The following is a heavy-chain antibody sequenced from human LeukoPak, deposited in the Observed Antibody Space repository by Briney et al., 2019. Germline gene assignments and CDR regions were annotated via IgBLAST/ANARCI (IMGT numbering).Heavy chain of an antibody. Sequence: GGSLRLSCAASGFTFSSYAMSWVRQAPGKGLEWVAVIWYGGSNKYYADSVKGRFTISRDNSKNTLYLQMNSLRAEDTAVYYCAISYTTMGEYYFDYWGQGTLVTVSS. J-gene: IGHJ4*02. V-gene: IGHV3-30*04. CDR1: GFTFSSYA. D-gene: IGHD5-18*01. CDR2: IWYGGSNK. CDR3: AISYTTMGEYYFDY.